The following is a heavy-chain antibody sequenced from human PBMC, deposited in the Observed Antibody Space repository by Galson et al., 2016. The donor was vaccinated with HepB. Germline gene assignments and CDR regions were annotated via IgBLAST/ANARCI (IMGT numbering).Heavy chain of an antibody. CDR1: RFTFSRYG. CDR2: ISFDGSHE. J-gene: IGHJ4*02. Sequence: SLRLSCAASRFTFSRYGMHWVRQAPGKGLEWVAVISFDGSHEYYADSVKGRFTISRDNSKNTLFLQLNSLIAEDTALYYCAKDPYRLGNYFEYWGQGTPVTVSS. CDR3: AKDPYRLGNYFEY. V-gene: IGHV3-30*18. D-gene: IGHD2-2*01.